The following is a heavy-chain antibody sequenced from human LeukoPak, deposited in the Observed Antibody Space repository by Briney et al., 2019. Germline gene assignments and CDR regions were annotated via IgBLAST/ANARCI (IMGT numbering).Heavy chain of an antibody. V-gene: IGHV3-23*01. J-gene: IGHJ4*02. D-gene: IGHD2-15*01. Sequence: GGSLRLSCAASGFTLSSYAMSWVRQAPGRGLEWVSAIGGSGGSTYYADSVKGRFTISRDNSKNTLYLQMNSLRAEDTAVYYCAKARYCSGGSCYSDYWGQGALVTVSS. CDR2: IGGSGGST. CDR3: AKARYCSGGSCYSDY. CDR1: GFTLSSYA.